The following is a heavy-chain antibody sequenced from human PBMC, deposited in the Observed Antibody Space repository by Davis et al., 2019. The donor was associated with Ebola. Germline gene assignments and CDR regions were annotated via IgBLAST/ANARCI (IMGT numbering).Heavy chain of an antibody. CDR2: IYTGDSDT. CDR3: ASLRRTITGMDDAFDF. J-gene: IGHJ3*01. D-gene: IGHD2-8*02. V-gene: IGHV5-51*01. Sequence: GESLKISCKDSGNSFTSHWIGWVRQMPGKGLDWMGIIYTGDSDTRYSPSFRGQVTISADKSMKTAFLQWSSLKASDSGMYYCASLRRTITGMDDAFDFWGQGTMVTVSS. CDR1: GNSFTSHW.